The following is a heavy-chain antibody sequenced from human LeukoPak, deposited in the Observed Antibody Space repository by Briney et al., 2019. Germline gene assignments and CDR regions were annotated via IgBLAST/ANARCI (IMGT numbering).Heavy chain of an antibody. D-gene: IGHD1-14*01. CDR1: GGSISSHY. J-gene: IGHJ6*03. CDR3: ARVGRRGDYYYYYMDV. Sequence: SETLSLTCTVSGGSISSHYWSWTRQPPGKGLEWIGYIYYSGSTNYNPSLKSRVTISVDTSKNQFSLKLSSVTAADTAVYYCARVGRRGDYYYYYMDVWGKGTTVTVSS. CDR2: IYYSGST. V-gene: IGHV4-59*11.